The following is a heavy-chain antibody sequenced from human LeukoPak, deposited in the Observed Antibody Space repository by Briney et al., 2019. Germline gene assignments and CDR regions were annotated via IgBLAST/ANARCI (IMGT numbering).Heavy chain of an antibody. CDR3: AKGNWYKLEVFDY. J-gene: IGHJ4*02. CDR1: GFTFSSYA. D-gene: IGHD1/OR15-1a*01. Sequence: GGSLRLSCAASGFTFSSYAMSWVRQGPGQGLEWVSTISDSGGSTYYSDSVKGRFTISRDNSKNTLYLQMNSLRAEDTAVYYCAKGNWYKLEVFDYWGQGTLVTVSS. V-gene: IGHV3-23*01. CDR2: ISDSGGST.